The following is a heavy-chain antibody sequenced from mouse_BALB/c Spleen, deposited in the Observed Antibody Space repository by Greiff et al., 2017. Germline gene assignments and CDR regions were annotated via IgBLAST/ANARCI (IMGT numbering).Heavy chain of an antibody. CDR2: INSNCGST. J-gene: IGHJ4*01. CDR3: ARVDGYYDAMDY. Sequence: EVQRVESGGGLVQPGGSLKLSCAASGFTFSSYGMSWVRQTPDKRLELVATINSNCGSTYYPDSVKGRFTISRDNAKNTLYLQMSSLKSEDTAMYYCARVDGYYDAMDYWGQGTSVTVSS. D-gene: IGHD2-3*01. CDR1: GFTFSSYG. V-gene: IGHV5-6-3*01.